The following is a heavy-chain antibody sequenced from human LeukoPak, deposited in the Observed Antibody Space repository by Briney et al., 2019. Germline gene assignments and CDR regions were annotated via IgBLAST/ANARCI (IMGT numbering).Heavy chain of an antibody. Sequence: SETLSLTCAVPSGSIDSRYWRSWVRPPPGKGLEWIGEIYYNENTNYNPSLKSRVTISVDRSKSQFSMKLSSVTAADTAVYYCARDPVAAAGTAFDYWGQGTLVTVSS. CDR1: SGSIDSRYW. J-gene: IGHJ4*02. D-gene: IGHD6-13*01. V-gene: IGHV4-4*02. CDR3: ARDPVAAAGTAFDY. CDR2: IYYNENT.